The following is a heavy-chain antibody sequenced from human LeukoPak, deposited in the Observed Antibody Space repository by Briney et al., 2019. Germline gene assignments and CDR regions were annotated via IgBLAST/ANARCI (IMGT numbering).Heavy chain of an antibody. CDR1: GYTFTSYD. D-gene: IGHD3-22*01. Sequence: VASVKVSCKASGYTFTSYDINWVRQAPGQGLEWMGWINPYSGDTAYAQKFQGRVTMTRDTSINTAYMELNRLKFDDTAVYYCARGTMNLDSWGQGTLVTVSS. CDR3: ARGTMNLDS. J-gene: IGHJ4*02. V-gene: IGHV1-2*02. CDR2: INPYSGDT.